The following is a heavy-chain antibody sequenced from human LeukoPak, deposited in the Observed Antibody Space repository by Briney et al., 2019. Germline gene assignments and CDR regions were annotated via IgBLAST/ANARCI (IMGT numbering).Heavy chain of an antibody. J-gene: IGHJ4*02. CDR2: ISYDGSNK. CDR1: GFTFSSYA. CDR3: AKDPGPWREWELFYFDY. Sequence: TGGSLRLSCAASGFTFSSYAMHWVRQAPGKGLEWVAVISYDGSNKYYADSVKGRFTISRDNSKNTLYLQMNSLRAEDTAVYYCAKDPGPWREWELFYFDYWGQGTLVTVSS. V-gene: IGHV3-30-3*01. D-gene: IGHD1-26*01.